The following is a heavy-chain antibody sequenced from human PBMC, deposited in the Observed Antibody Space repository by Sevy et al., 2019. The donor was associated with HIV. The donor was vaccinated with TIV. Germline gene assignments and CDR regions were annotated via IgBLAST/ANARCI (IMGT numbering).Heavy chain of an antibody. CDR1: GDSVSSNNAA. V-gene: IGHV6-1*01. Sequence: SQTLSLTCAISGDSVSSNNAAWNWIRQSPSRGLEWLGRTFYRSNWYNDYAVSVKGRITINPDTSKNQLSLQLTSVTPEDTAVYYCARDGLTYGGMDVWGQGTTVIDSS. CDR3: ARDGLTYGGMDV. J-gene: IGHJ6*02. CDR2: TFYRSNWYN. D-gene: IGHD1-20*01.